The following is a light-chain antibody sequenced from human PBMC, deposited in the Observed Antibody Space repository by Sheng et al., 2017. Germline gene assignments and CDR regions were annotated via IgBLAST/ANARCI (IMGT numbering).Light chain of an antibody. CDR2: GAS. V-gene: IGKV3-15*01. CDR3: QQYNNWPPYT. CDR1: QFVSSF. J-gene: IGKJ2*01. Sequence: ETVMTQSPATLSVSPGERATLSCRASQFVSSFLAWYQQKPGQPPRLLIYGASTRATGIPARFSGSGSGTEFTLTISSLQSEDFAIYYCQQYNNWPPYTFGQGTKLEI.